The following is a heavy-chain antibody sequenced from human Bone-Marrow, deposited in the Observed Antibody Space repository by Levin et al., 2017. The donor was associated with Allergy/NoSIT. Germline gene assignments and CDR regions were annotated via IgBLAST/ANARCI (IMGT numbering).Heavy chain of an antibody. J-gene: IGHJ6*02. CDR1: GFTFSSYS. V-gene: IGHV3-21*01. Sequence: PGGSLRLSCAASGFTFSSYSMNWVRQAPGKGLEWVSSISSSSSYIYYADSVKGRFTISRDNAKNSLYLQMNSLRAEDTAVYYCARDLRGTSLYYYYYYGMDVWGQGTTVTVSS. CDR2: ISSSSSYI. CDR3: ARDLRGTSLYYYYYYGMDV. D-gene: IGHD2-2*01.